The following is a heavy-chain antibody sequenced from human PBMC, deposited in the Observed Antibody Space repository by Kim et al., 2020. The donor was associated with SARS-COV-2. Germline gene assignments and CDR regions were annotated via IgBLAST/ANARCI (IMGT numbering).Heavy chain of an antibody. Sequence: SETLSLTCSVSGVSITGDHWGWVRQPPGKGLEWIAYIRYSGTAKYNPSLQSRVTISMDTSRNQLSLKVSSVTAADTAVYYCSRSLTGTSPGRDWGLGTLV. CDR2: IRYSGTA. V-gene: IGHV4-59*01. CDR1: GVSITGDH. J-gene: IGHJ4*02. CDR3: SRSLTGTSPGRD.